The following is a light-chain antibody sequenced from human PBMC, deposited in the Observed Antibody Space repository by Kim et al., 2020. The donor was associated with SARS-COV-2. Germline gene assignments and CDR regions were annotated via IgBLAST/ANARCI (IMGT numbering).Light chain of an antibody. CDR2: GAS. Sequence: IVLTQSPGTLSLSPGERATLSCRASQSVTGISVAWYQQKPGQAPRLLIYGASTRTTGVPDRFSGSGSGTDFTLTINGLEPADVAVYYCEQYDASPLTFGGGTNVDIK. J-gene: IGKJ4*01. CDR1: QSVTGIS. CDR3: EQYDASPLT. V-gene: IGKV3-20*01.